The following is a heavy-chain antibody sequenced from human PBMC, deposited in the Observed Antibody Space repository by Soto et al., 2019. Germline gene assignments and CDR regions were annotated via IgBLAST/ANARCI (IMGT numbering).Heavy chain of an antibody. V-gene: IGHV3-23*01. Sequence: PGGSLRLSCTASGFPFTTYWMHWVRQVPGKGLEWVSDIIVSGGSTYYADSVKGRFTISRDNSKSTLYLQMNSLRAEDTALYYCAKGRSYYYYYGVDVWGQGTTVTVSS. CDR2: IIVSGGST. J-gene: IGHJ6*02. CDR1: GFPFTTYW. CDR3: AKGRSYYYYYGVDV.